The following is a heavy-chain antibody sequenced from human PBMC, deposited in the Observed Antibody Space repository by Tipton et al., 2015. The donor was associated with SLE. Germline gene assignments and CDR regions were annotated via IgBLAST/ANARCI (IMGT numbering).Heavy chain of an antibody. V-gene: IGHV1-69*09. D-gene: IGHD6-13*01. Sequence: QLVQSGAEVKKPGSSVKVSCKASGGTFSSYTFSWVRQAPGQGLEWMGRIVPILGIVHNAQKFQGRVTITADKSTSTAFMELSSLRSKDAAVYYCASAVAAPGYYCYSYMDVWGKGTTVTVSS. J-gene: IGHJ6*03. CDR1: GGTFSSYT. CDR3: ASAVAAPGYYCYSYMDV. CDR2: IVPILGIV.